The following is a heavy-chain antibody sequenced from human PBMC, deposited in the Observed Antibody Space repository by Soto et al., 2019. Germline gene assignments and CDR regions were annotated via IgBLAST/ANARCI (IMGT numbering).Heavy chain of an antibody. CDR2: IKQDESEK. CDR3: ARGSYDSRSGLGY. D-gene: IGHD3-3*01. CDR1: GFIFTNSW. J-gene: IGHJ4*02. Sequence: EVQLVESGGGLVQPGGSLRLSCAASGFIFTNSWMTWVRQAPGKGLEWVANIKQDESEKYYVDSVKGRFIISRDNVKNSLFLQMNSLRAEDTAMYYCARGSYDSRSGLGYWGQGTLVTVSS. V-gene: IGHV3-7*05.